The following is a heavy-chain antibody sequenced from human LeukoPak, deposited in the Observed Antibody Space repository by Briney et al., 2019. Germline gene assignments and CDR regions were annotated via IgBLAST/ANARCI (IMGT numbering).Heavy chain of an antibody. CDR3: ARGRRVSPGYTSDWYPSY. Sequence: GGSLRLSCAASGFTVSSNYMSWVRQAPGKGLEWVSSISSRGSYIYQADSVKGRFTISRDNAKKSLFLQMNSLRAEDTAVYYCARGRRVSPGYTSDWYPSYWGQGTLVTVSS. D-gene: IGHD6-19*01. CDR1: GFTVSSNY. V-gene: IGHV3-21*01. CDR2: ISSRGSYI. J-gene: IGHJ4*02.